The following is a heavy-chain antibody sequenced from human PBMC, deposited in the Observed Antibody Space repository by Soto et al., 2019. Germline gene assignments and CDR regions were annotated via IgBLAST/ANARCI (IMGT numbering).Heavy chain of an antibody. CDR3: ARELKFYSSSSGAPIDY. CDR1: GFTFSDYY. CDR2: ISSSGSTI. J-gene: IGHJ4*02. Sequence: GGSLRLSCAASGFTFSDYYMSWIRQAPGKGLEWVSYISSSGSTIYYADSVKGRFTISRDNAENSLYLQMNSLRAEDTAVYYCARELKFYSSSSGAPIDYWGQGTLVTVSS. D-gene: IGHD6-6*01. V-gene: IGHV3-11*01.